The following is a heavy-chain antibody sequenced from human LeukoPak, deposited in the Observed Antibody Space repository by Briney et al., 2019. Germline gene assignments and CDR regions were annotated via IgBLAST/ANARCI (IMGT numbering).Heavy chain of an antibody. CDR2: IYTGGSP. D-gene: IGHD4-17*01. CDR1: GFTVSSND. J-gene: IGHJ4*03. V-gene: IGHV3-53*01. Sequence: GGSLRLSCAGSGFTVSSNDMSWVRQAPGKGLEWVSVIYTGGSPYYADSVKGRFTISRDTSKNTLYLQMNSLRAEDTAVYYCARGGGYGDFDYWGKGTTVTVSS. CDR3: ARGGGYGDFDY.